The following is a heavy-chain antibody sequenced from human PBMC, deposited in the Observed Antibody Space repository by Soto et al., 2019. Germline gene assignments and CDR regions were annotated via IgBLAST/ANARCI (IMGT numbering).Heavy chain of an antibody. Sequence: GGSLRLSCVVSGFTFSTYWMHWVRQAPGKGLVWVSRIKSDGSSTNYADSVKGRFAVTRDNAKNTLFLQMNSLRAEDTAVYYCVREFGKGDYWGQGTLVTVSS. V-gene: IGHV3-74*01. J-gene: IGHJ4*02. D-gene: IGHD3-10*01. CDR1: GFTFSTYW. CDR2: IKSDGSST. CDR3: VREFGKGDY.